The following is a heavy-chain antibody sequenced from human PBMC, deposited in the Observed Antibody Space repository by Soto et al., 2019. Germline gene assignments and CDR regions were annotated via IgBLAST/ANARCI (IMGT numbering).Heavy chain of an antibody. Sequence: SETLSLTCAVSGGSISSGGYSWSWIRQPPGKGLEWIGYIYHSGSTYYNPSLKSRVTISVDRSKNQFSLKLSSVTAADTAVYYCAREPVYDSSGYYYPRGMDVWGQGTTVTVSS. CDR1: GGSISSGGYS. CDR3: AREPVYDSSGYYYPRGMDV. D-gene: IGHD3-22*01. CDR2: IYHSGST. J-gene: IGHJ6*02. V-gene: IGHV4-30-2*01.